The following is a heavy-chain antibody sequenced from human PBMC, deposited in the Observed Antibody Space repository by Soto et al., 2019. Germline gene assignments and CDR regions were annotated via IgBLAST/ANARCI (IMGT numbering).Heavy chain of an antibody. D-gene: IGHD1-26*01. CDR3: ARDFDPSSVGATTVSAY. Sequence: PGGSLRLSCAASGFTFSSYAMHWVRQAPGKGLEWVAVISYDGSNKYYADSVKGRFTISRDNSKNTLYLQMNSLRAEDTAVYYCARDFDPSSVGATTVSAYWGQGTLVTVSS. V-gene: IGHV3-30-3*01. J-gene: IGHJ4*02. CDR2: ISYDGSNK. CDR1: GFTFSSYA.